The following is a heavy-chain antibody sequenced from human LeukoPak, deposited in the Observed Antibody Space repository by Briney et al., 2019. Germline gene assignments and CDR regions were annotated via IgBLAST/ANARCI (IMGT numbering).Heavy chain of an antibody. Sequence: GGSLRLSCAASGFTFNRYWMHWVRQAPGKGLVWVSRINSDGSSTSYADSVQGRFTISRDNAKNTLFLQMNSLRPEDTAVYYCARVPYYGSSGFDFDYWGQGSLVTVSS. J-gene: IGHJ4*02. CDR2: INSDGSST. D-gene: IGHD3-22*01. V-gene: IGHV3-74*01. CDR3: ARVPYYGSSGFDFDY. CDR1: GFTFNRYW.